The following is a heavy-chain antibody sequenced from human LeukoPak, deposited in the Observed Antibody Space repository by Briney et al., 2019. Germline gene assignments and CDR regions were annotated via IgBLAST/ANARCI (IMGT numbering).Heavy chain of an antibody. CDR3: ARLYGSGSYYPL. Sequence: ASVKVSCKASGYTSTGYYMHWVRQAPGQGLEWMGWINPNSGGTNYAQKFQGRVTMTRDTSISTAYMELSRLRSDDTAVYYCARLYGSGSYYPLWGQGTLVTVSS. J-gene: IGHJ4*02. V-gene: IGHV1-2*02. D-gene: IGHD3-10*01. CDR1: GYTSTGYY. CDR2: INPNSGGT.